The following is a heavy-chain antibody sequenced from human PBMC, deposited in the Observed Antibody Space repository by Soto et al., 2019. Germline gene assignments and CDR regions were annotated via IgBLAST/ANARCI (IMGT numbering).Heavy chain of an antibody. Sequence: QVQLVQSGAEVKKPGSSVKVSCTASGGTFTNYSVHWLRQAPGQGLEWLGGIVPLFGTTNYAQKFRGRVTITADESTNTAYMDLRSLRSEDTAIYYCARGGSGYTWFNEFWGQGTLVTVSS. CDR1: GGTFTNYS. CDR2: IVPLFGTT. J-gene: IGHJ4*02. D-gene: IGHD3-22*01. V-gene: IGHV1-69*01. CDR3: ARGGSGYTWFNEF.